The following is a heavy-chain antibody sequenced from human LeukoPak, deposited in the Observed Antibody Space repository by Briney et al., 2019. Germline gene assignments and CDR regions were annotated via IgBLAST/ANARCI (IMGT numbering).Heavy chain of an antibody. Sequence: PGGSLRLSCAASGFTVSSNYMSGVRQAPRKGLEWVSVIYSGGSIYYADSVKGRFTISRDNSKNTLYLQMNSLRAEDTAVYYCARGYYYDIWGQGTLVTVSS. CDR2: IYSGGSI. CDR1: GFTVSSNY. J-gene: IGHJ4*02. D-gene: IGHD3-22*01. CDR3: ARGYYYDI. V-gene: IGHV3-53*01.